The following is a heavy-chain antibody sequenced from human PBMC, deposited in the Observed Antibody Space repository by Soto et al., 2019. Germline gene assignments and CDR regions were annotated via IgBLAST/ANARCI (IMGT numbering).Heavy chain of an antibody. J-gene: IGHJ3*02. Sequence: GGSLRLSCAASGFTFSSYAMSWVRQAPGKGLEWVSYISSSGSTIHYADSVKGRFTISRDNAKNSLYLQMNSLRAEDTAVYYCSGYYSYAFDIWGQGTMVTVSS. CDR2: ISSSGSTI. CDR3: SGYYSYAFDI. CDR1: GFTFSSYA. V-gene: IGHV3-48*04. D-gene: IGHD3-22*01.